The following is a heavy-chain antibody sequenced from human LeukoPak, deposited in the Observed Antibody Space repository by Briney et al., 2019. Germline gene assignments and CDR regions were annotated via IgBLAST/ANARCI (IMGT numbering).Heavy chain of an antibody. V-gene: IGHV1-69*06. CDR2: IIPIFGTA. J-gene: IGHJ6*03. D-gene: IGHD6-19*01. CDR3: ASGVAVAGPTGGYYYYYMDV. Sequence: ASVKVSCKASGGTFSSYAISWVRQAPGQGLEWMGGIIPIFGTANYAQKFQGRVTITADKSTSTAYMELSSLRSEDTAVYYCASGVAVAGPTGGYYYYYMDVWGKGTTVTVSS. CDR1: GGTFSSYA.